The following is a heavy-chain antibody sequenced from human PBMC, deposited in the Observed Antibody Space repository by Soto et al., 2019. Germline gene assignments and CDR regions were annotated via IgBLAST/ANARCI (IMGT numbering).Heavy chain of an antibody. CDR1: GGSISSYY. V-gene: IGHV4-59*01. CDR3: ARGSGVRRYFDWLLPFDP. D-gene: IGHD3-9*01. J-gene: IGHJ5*02. Sequence: PSETLSLTCTVSGGSISSYYWSWIRQPPGKGLEWIGYIYYSGSTNYNPSLKSRVTISVDTSKNQFSLKLSSVTAADTAVYYCARGSGVRRYFDWLLPFDPWGQGTLVTVS. CDR2: IYYSGST.